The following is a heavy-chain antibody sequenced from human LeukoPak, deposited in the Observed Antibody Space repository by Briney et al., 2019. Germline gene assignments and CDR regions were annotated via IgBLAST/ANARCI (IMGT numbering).Heavy chain of an antibody. Sequence: GGSLRLSSAATGFTFSSYSMNWVRQAPGKGLEWVSYISSSSRTIYYADSVKGRFTISRDNAKNSLYLQMNSLRTEDTALYYCAKEGDGYHWGQGTMVTVSS. CDR2: ISSSSRTI. CDR3: AKEGDGYH. J-gene: IGHJ3*01. V-gene: IGHV3-48*01. D-gene: IGHD5-24*01. CDR1: GFTFSSYS.